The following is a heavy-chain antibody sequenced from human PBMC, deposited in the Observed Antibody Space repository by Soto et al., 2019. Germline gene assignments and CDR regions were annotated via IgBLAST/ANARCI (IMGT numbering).Heavy chain of an antibody. V-gene: IGHV3-7*05. Sequence: EVQLAESGXXXVQXXXXLRLSCAASXXXXXSYXXXXVXXAPGKGLEWVANIKHDGSEKYYVDSVKGRFTISRDDAKNSVYLQMNSLRAEDTAVYYCARDAIDYWGQGTLVTVSS. CDR3: ARDAIDY. CDR2: IKHDGSEK. J-gene: IGHJ4*02. CDR1: XXXXXSYX.